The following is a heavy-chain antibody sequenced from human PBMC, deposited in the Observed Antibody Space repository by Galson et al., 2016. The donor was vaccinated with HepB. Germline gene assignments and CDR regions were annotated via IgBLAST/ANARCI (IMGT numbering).Heavy chain of an antibody. CDR2: IYNSGDT. CDR1: GGSITTNNW. CDR3: ARGYYDSKTYYGYHFDL. Sequence: SETLSLTCAVSGGSITTNNWWSWVRRPPGKGLEWMGQIYNSGDTNLNPSLKSRLTMSVDRSKDQFSLKLTSVTAADTAVYYCARGYYDSKTYYGYHFDLWGRGTLGTVSS. V-gene: IGHV4-4*02. D-gene: IGHD3-22*01. J-gene: IGHJ2*01.